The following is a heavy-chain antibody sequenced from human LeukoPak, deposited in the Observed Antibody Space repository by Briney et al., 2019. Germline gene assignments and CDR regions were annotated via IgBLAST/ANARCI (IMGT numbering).Heavy chain of an antibody. CDR3: ARDRRQQLVPNWFDP. V-gene: IGHV1-46*03. D-gene: IGHD6-13*01. J-gene: IGHJ5*02. Sequence: ASVKVSCKASGYTFTNYYMHWVRQAPGQGLEWMGIINPSGGSTSYAQKFKGRVTMTRDTSTSTVYMELSSLRSEDTAVYYCARDRRQQLVPNWFDPWGQGTLVTVS. CDR2: INPSGGST. CDR1: GYTFTNYY.